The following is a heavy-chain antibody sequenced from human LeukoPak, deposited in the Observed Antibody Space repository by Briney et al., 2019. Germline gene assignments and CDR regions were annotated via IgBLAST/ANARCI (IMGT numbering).Heavy chain of an antibody. J-gene: IGHJ5*02. V-gene: IGHV4-34*01. CDR2: INHSGST. CDR3: ASFYSSSSGDYNWFDP. Sequence: SETLSLTCTVSGGSISSYYWSWIRQPPGKGLEWIGEINHSGSTNYNPSLKSRVTISVDTSKNQFSLKLSSVTAADTAVYYCASFYSSSSGDYNWFDPWGQGTLVTVSS. CDR1: GGSISSYY. D-gene: IGHD6-6*01.